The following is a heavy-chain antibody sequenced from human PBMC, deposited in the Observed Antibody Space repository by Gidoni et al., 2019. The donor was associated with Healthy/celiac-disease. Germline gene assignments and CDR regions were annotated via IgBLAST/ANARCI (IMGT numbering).Heavy chain of an antibody. CDR3: ARQRGYDSSGYLTRDAFDI. V-gene: IGHV5-51*01. Sequence: EVQLVQSGAEVKKPGESLKISCKGSGYSFTSYWIGWVRQMPGKGLEWMGIIYPGDSDTRYSPSFQGQVTISADKSIITAYLQWSSLKASDTAMYYCARQRGYDSSGYLTRDAFDIWGQGTMVTVSS. CDR2: IYPGDSDT. CDR1: GYSFTSYW. J-gene: IGHJ3*02. D-gene: IGHD3-22*01.